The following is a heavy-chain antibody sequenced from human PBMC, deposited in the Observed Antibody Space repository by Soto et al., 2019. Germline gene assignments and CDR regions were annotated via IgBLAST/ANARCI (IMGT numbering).Heavy chain of an antibody. CDR2: ISPNNGNT. J-gene: IGHJ4*02. V-gene: IGHV1-18*01. CDR1: GYTFTNFG. Sequence: ASVKVSCKASGYTFTNFGITWVRRAPGQGLEWMGWISPNNGNTNYAQKLQGRVTMTTDTSTTTAYMELRSLRSDDTAVYYCVGVGPQSYSKSFDYWGQGTLVTVYS. D-gene: IGHD4-4*01. CDR3: VGVGPQSYSKSFDY.